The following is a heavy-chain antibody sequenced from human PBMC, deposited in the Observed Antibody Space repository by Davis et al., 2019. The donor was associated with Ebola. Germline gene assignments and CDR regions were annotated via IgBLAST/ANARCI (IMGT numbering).Heavy chain of an antibody. CDR3: AKDRYSSSFSYYFDY. CDR1: GFTFSSYT. Sequence: PGGSLRLSCAASGFTFSSYTMSWVRQAPGKGLEWVSTISGSGGSTYYADSVKGQFTISRDNSKNTLYLQMNSLRAEDTAVYYCAKDRYSSSFSYYFDYWGQGTLVTVSS. CDR2: ISGSGGST. D-gene: IGHD6-6*01. J-gene: IGHJ4*02. V-gene: IGHV3-23*01.